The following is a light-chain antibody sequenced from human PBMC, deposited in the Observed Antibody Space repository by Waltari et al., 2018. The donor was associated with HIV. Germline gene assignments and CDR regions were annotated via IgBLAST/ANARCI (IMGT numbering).Light chain of an antibody. CDR1: QSVSNNY. J-gene: IGKJ1*01. Sequence: EIVLTQSPATLSLSPGERATLSCGASQSVSNNYLAWYQQKPGLPPRLLIYDGSSRAAGIPDRFSGSGSGTDFTLTISSLQPEDFASYHCQQSYTSPRTFGQGTKVEI. V-gene: IGKV3D-20*01. CDR2: DGS. CDR3: QQSYTSPRT.